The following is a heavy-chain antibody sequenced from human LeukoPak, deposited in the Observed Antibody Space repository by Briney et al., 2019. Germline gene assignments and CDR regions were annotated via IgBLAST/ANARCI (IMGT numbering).Heavy chain of an antibody. J-gene: IGHJ4*02. D-gene: IGHD2-8*01. Sequence: PETLSLTCTVSGGSMNNYYWNWIRQSPGKGLEWIGYIYYSGSTNYNPSLKSRVTISVDTSKNQFSLKLSSVTAADTAVYYCATGGRCTNGVCYTSPIDYWGQGTLVTVSS. V-gene: IGHV4-59*08. CDR2: IYYSGST. CDR1: GGSMNNYY. CDR3: ATGGRCTNGVCYTSPIDY.